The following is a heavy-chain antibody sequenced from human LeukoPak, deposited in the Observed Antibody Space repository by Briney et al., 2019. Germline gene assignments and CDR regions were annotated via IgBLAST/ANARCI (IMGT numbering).Heavy chain of an antibody. CDR2: IYYSGST. CDR1: GGSISSYY. D-gene: IGHD6-13*01. CDR3: ASWVAAAGTGWFDP. V-gene: IGHV4-59*01. J-gene: IGHJ5*02. Sequence: SETLSLTCTVSGGSISSYYWSWIRQPPGKGLEWIGYIYYSGSTNYNPSLKSRVTISVDTSKNQFSLKLSSVTAADTAVYYCASWVAAAGTGWFDPWGQGTLVTVSS.